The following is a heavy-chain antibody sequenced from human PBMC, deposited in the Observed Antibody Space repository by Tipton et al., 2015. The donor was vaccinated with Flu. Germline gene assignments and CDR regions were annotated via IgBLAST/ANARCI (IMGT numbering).Heavy chain of an antibody. Sequence: SLRLSCAASGFTFSSYSMNWVRQAPGKGLEWVSSISSSSSYIYYADSVKGRFTISRDNAKNSLYLQMNSLRAEDTAVYYCAREGPLSSWYRPYYYYYYMDVWGKGTTVTVSS. J-gene: IGHJ6*03. D-gene: IGHD6-13*01. CDR3: AREGPLSSWYRPYYYYYYMDV. CDR1: GFTFSSYS. CDR2: ISSSSSYI. V-gene: IGHV3-21*01.